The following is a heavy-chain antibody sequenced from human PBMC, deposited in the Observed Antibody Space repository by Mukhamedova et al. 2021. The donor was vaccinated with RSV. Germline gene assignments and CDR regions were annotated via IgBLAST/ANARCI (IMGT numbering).Heavy chain of an antibody. J-gene: IGHJ4*02. V-gene: IGHV4-4*01. Sequence: HGGTTHYNPSLKSRVTISLDKPKNHFSLRLSSVTAADTAVYFCARMTLVGSSPDLGQGTLVTVSS. D-gene: IGHD1-26*01. CDR3: ARMTLVGSSPD. CDR2: HGGTT.